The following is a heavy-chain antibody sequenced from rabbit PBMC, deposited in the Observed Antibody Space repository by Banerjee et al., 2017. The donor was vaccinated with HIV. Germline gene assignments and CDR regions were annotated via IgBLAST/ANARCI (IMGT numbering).Heavy chain of an antibody. Sequence: QQQLEESGGGLVKPEGSLTLTCTASGFTISSIYYMCWVRQAPGKGLEWIGCIYGGSSGSKWYASWAKGRFTISKTSSTTVTLQMTSLTAADTATYFCARDLPGSGSDYLDLNLWGPGTLVTVS. J-gene: IGHJ4*01. D-gene: IGHD1-1*01. CDR3: ARDLPGSGSDYLDLNL. CDR2: IYGGSSGSK. V-gene: IGHV1S45*01. CDR1: GFTISSIYY.